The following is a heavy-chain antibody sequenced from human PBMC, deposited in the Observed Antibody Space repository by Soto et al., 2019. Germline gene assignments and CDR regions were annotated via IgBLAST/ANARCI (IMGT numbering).Heavy chain of an antibody. CDR3: ARLWSEREPNFDY. CDR1: GYTFSDSA. Sequence: EVQLVESGGGLVQPGGSLKLSCAASGYTFSDSAIHWVRQASGKGLEWVGRIRSRANGYATVYAASVRGRFTISRDDSKNTAYLQMNSLKTEDTAVYYCARLWSEREPNFDYWGQGTLVSVSS. V-gene: IGHV3-73*02. CDR2: IRSRANGYAT. J-gene: IGHJ4*02. D-gene: IGHD1-26*01.